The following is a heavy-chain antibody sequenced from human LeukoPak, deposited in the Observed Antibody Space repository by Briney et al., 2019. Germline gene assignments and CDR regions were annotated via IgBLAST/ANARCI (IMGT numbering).Heavy chain of an antibody. CDR1: GFTFSSYS. J-gene: IGHJ3*02. D-gene: IGHD1-26*01. CDR2: ISSSSSTI. Sequence: GGSLRLSCAASGFTFSSYSMNWVRQAPGKGLEWVSYISSSSSTIYYADSVKGRFTISRDNAKNSLYLQMNSLRAEDTAVYYCARGVGATFHDAFDIWGQGTIVTVSS. V-gene: IGHV3-48*01. CDR3: ARGVGATFHDAFDI.